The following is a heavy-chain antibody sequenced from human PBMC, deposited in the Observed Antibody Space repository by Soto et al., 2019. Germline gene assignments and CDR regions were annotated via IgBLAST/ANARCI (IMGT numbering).Heavy chain of an antibody. CDR3: ARDYYDSSGPNDLDAFDI. J-gene: IGHJ3*02. CDR1: GYTFTSYG. D-gene: IGHD3-22*01. Sequence: QVQLVQSGAEVKKPGASVKVSCKASGYTFTSYGISWVRQAPGQGLEWMGWISAYNGNTNYAQKLQGRVTMTTDTSTSTAYVELRSLRSDDTAVYYCARDYYDSSGPNDLDAFDIWGQGTMVTVSS. V-gene: IGHV1-18*04. CDR2: ISAYNGNT.